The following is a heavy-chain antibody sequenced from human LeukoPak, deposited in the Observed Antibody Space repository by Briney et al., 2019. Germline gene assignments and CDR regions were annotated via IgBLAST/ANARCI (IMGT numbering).Heavy chain of an antibody. D-gene: IGHD3-10*01. Sequence: PGGSLRLSCAASGFTVSSNYMCWVRQAPGKGLEWVSAISGSGGSTYYADSVKGRFTISRDNSKNTLYLQMNSLRAEDTAVYYCAKAFRAGSGSYYNNWFDPWGQGTLVTVSS. CDR2: ISGSGGST. V-gene: IGHV3-23*01. CDR3: AKAFRAGSGSYYNNWFDP. J-gene: IGHJ5*02. CDR1: GFTVSSNY.